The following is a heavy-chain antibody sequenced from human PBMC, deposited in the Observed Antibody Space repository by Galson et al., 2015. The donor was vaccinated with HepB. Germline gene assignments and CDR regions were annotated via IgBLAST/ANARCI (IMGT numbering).Heavy chain of an antibody. Sequence: QVQLQESGPGLVKPSETLSLTCTVSGGSISSGDYYWRWIRPPPGKGLEWIGYIYYSGSTYYYPSLKSRVTISVDTSKNQFSLKLSSVTAADTAVYYCARGGMRWLQFPANSFDIWGQGTMVTVSS. J-gene: IGHJ3*02. CDR2: IYYSGST. V-gene: IGHV4-30-4*01. D-gene: IGHD5-24*01. CDR1: GGSISSGDYY. CDR3: ARGGMRWLQFPANSFDI.